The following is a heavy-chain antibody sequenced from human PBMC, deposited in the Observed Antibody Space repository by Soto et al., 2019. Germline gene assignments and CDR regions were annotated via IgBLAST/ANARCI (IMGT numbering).Heavy chain of an antibody. CDR1: GFTFSSYW. CDR3: ARAAYYDSSGYYYDYYYYGMDV. V-gene: IGHV3-74*01. J-gene: IGHJ6*02. Sequence: GGSLRLSCAASGFTFSSYWMHWVRQAPGKGLVWVSRINSDGSSTSYADSVKGRFTISRDNAKNTLYLQMNSLRAKDTAVYYCARAAYYDSSGYYYDYYYYGMDVWGQGTTVTVSS. D-gene: IGHD3-22*01. CDR2: INSDGSST.